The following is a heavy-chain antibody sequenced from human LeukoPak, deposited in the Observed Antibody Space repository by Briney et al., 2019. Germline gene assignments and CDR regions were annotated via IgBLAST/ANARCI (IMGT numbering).Heavy chain of an antibody. CDR1: GGSISSSSYY. J-gene: IGHJ4*02. D-gene: IGHD5-12*01. Sequence: SETLSLTCTVSGGSISSSSYYWGWIRQPPGKGLEWIGSIYYSGSTYYNPSLKSRVTISVDTSKNQFSLKPSSVTAADTAVYYCARHGGVATTKKGYYFDYWGQGTLVTVSS. CDR3: ARHGGVATTKKGYYFDY. CDR2: IYYSGST. V-gene: IGHV4-39*01.